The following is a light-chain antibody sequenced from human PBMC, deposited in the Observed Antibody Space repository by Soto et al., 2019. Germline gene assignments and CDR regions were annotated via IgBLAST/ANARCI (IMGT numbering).Light chain of an antibody. CDR2: QVT. Sequence: QSALTQPASVSGSPGQTITISCTGTSSDLDIYNYVSWYQQQPGKAPKLMIYQVTNRPSGVSNRFSGYRSGNTASLTISRLQASDEADYYFSSYTDSSYYVFGPGTKV. CDR3: SSYTDSSYYV. J-gene: IGLJ1*01. V-gene: IGLV2-14*01. CDR1: SSDLDIYNY.